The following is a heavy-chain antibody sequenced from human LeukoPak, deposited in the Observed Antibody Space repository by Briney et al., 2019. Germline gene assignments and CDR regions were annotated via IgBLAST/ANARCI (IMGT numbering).Heavy chain of an antibody. V-gene: IGHV1-69*04. Sequence: SVKVSCKASGGTFSSYAISWVRQAPGQGLEWMGRIIPILGIANYAQKFQGRVTITADKSTSTAYMELSSLRSEDTAVYYCAXXXXXSYFPRGVQYDYWGQGTLVTVSS. CDR1: GGTFSSYA. CDR3: AXXXXXSYFPRGVQYDY. CDR2: IIPILGIA. J-gene: IGHJ4*02. D-gene: IGHD1-26*01.